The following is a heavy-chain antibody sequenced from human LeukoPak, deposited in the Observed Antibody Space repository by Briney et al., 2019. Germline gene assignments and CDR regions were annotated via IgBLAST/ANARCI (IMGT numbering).Heavy chain of an antibody. D-gene: IGHD2-2*01. Sequence: ASVKVSCKASGYTFTDYYIHWVRQAPGQGLEWMAWINPNSGGTYYAQNFHDRITLTRDTSISTAYMKLSRLRYDDTAIYYCARANALYCSSTSCLFDYWGQGTLVTVSS. CDR1: GYTFTDYY. J-gene: IGHJ4*02. V-gene: IGHV1-2*02. CDR2: INPNSGGT. CDR3: ARANALYCSSTSCLFDY.